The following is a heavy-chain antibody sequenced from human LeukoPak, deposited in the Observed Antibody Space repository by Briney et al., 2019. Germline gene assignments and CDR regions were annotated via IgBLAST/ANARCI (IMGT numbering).Heavy chain of an antibody. V-gene: IGHV3-53*04. CDR1: GFTFSSYW. J-gene: IGHJ4*02. Sequence: GRSLRLSCAASGFTFSSYWMSWVRQAPGKGLEWVSVIYSGGSTYYADSVKGRFTISRHISQNTLYLQMNSLSAEDTAVYYCARVRLGSGWSLFDFWGQGTLVTVSS. CDR2: IYSGGST. CDR3: ARVRLGSGWSLFDF. D-gene: IGHD6-19*01.